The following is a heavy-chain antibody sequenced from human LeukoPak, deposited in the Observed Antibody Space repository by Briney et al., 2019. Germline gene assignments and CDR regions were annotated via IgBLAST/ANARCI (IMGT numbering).Heavy chain of an antibody. CDR2: INPNSGGT. V-gene: IGHV1-2*02. CDR1: GYTFTGYY. CDR3: ARGDVTGTTFYYYYYGMDV. J-gene: IGHJ6*02. D-gene: IGHD1-7*01. Sequence: GASVKVSCKASGYTFTGYYMHWVRQAPGQGLEWMGWINPNSGGTNYAQKFQGRVTMTRDTSISTTYMELSRLRSDDTAVYYCARGDVTGTTFYYYYYGMDVWGQGTTVTVSS.